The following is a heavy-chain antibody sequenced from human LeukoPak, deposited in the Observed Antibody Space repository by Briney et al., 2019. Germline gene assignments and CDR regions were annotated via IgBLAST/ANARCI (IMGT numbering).Heavy chain of an antibody. CDR1: GFTFSVYG. CDR3: AKPRGGYYFDY. V-gene: IGHV3-30*18. CDR2: ISHDGGNK. D-gene: IGHD3-3*01. J-gene: IGHJ4*02. Sequence: GGSLRLSCAASGFTFSVYGMHWFRQGPGKGLEWVALISHDGGNKNYTDSVKGRFTISRDNSKNTVYLQMNSLRPEDTAVYYCAKPRGGYYFDYWGQGTLVTVSS.